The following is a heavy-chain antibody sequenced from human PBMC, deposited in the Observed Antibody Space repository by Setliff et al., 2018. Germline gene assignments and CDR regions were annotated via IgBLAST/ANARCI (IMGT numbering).Heavy chain of an antibody. Sequence: SETLSLTCTVSDVSISSSSFYWAWIRQPPGKGLEWIGSIYYSGSTYYNPSLTSRVTISVDTSDNQFSLNLRSVTAADTAVYYCARQPYSTPYYYYHSYMDVWGKGTTVTVSS. CDR2: IYYSGST. D-gene: IGHD6-13*01. CDR1: DVSISSSSFY. J-gene: IGHJ6*03. V-gene: IGHV4-39*01. CDR3: ARQPYSTPYYYYHSYMDV.